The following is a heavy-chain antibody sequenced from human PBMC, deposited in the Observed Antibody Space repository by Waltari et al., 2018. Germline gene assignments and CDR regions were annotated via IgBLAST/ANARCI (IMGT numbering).Heavy chain of an antibody. CDR1: GYTFTSYA. J-gene: IGHJ5*02. CDR3: AREGDPRLAYCGGDCPNWFDP. D-gene: IGHD2-21*01. CDR2: INAGNGNT. Sequence: QVQLVQSGAEVKKPGASVKVSCKASGYTFTSYAMHWVRQAPGQRREWMGWINAGNGNTKYAQEFQGRVTITRDTSASTAYMELSSLRSEDMAVYYCAREGDPRLAYCGGDCPNWFDPWGQGTLVTVSS. V-gene: IGHV1-3*03.